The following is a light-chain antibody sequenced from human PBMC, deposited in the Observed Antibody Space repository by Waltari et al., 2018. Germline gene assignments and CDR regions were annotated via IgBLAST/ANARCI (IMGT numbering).Light chain of an antibody. CDR1: QSVSNY. Sequence: EIVLTQSPATLSLSPGERATLSCRASQSVSNYLAWYQHKRGQAPRLLIYDASSRATEIPARFIGSGSETDCTLTISSLEPEDFAVYYCQQRSNWPPITFGQGTRLEIK. CDR3: QQRSNWPPIT. J-gene: IGKJ5*01. V-gene: IGKV3-11*01. CDR2: DAS.